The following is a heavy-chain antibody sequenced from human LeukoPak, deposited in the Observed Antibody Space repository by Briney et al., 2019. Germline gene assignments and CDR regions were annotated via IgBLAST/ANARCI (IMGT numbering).Heavy chain of an antibody. CDR3: AKEAESRFSESYFFDH. CDR1: GFTFSSYA. V-gene: IGHV3-30-3*01. J-gene: IGHJ4*02. D-gene: IGHD3-3*01. Sequence: GGSLRLSCAASGFTFSSYAMHWVRQAPGKGLEWVAVISYDGSNKYYADSVKGRFTISRDNSKNTLYLQMNSLRAEDTAVYYCAKEAESRFSESYFFDHWGQGTLVTVSS. CDR2: ISYDGSNK.